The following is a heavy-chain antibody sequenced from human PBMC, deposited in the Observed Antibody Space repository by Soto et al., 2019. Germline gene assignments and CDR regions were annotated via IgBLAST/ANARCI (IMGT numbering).Heavy chain of an antibody. CDR2: INAGTGNT. V-gene: IGHV1-3*01. J-gene: IGHJ4*02. CDR3: AKDRSRSWPFDY. Sequence: ASVKVSCKASGYTFTNYAMHWVRQAPGQRPEWMGWINAGTGNTKYSQKLQDRVTITRDTSASTAYMELTSLRSEDTAVYYCAKDRSRSWPFDYWGQGTLVTVSS. CDR1: GYTFTNYA. D-gene: IGHD6-13*01.